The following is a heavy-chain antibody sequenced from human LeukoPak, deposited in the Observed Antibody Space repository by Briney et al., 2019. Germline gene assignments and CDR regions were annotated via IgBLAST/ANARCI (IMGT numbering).Heavy chain of an antibody. CDR1: GFSVSNNY. Sequence: PGGSLRLSCAASGFSVSNNYMSWVRQAPGKGLEWVSYISGGGNTKYYADSVKGRFTVSRDNAKNSLYLQMNSLRAEDTAVYYCARGAMPDYWGQGTLVTVSS. CDR3: ARGAMPDY. D-gene: IGHD2-2*01. V-gene: IGHV3-11*04. J-gene: IGHJ4*02. CDR2: ISGGGNTK.